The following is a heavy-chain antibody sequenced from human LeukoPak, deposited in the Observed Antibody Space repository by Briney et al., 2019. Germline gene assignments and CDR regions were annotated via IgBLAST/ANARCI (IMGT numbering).Heavy chain of an antibody. CDR1: GGSISGYI. CDR3: ARDSMVRGVITTRWFDP. J-gene: IGHJ5*02. CDR2: IYHTGGT. Sequence: SETLSLTCTVSGGSISGYIWSWVRQPPGKGLEWIAYIYHTGGTNYNPSLKSRVTISVDTSKNQFSLRLTSMTAADTAIYYCARDSMVRGVITTRWFDPWGQGTLVTVSS. D-gene: IGHD3-10*01. V-gene: IGHV4-59*12.